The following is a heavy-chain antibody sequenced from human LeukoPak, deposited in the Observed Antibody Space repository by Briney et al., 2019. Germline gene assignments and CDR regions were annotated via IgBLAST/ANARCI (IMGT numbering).Heavy chain of an antibody. J-gene: IGHJ4*02. CDR1: GHTFTSYD. V-gene: IGHV1-18*04. CDR2: LSAYNGNK. D-gene: IGHD3-10*01. Sequence: ASVKLSCTASGHTFTSYDISWVRQAPGQGLEWMGWLSAYNGNKSYEQKLQGRVTMTTDPSTSTAYMELRSLRSDDPGVYYCARDPSGYYYGSGTLIPRPLDYWGQGTLVTVSS. CDR3: ARDPSGYYYGSGTLIPRPLDY.